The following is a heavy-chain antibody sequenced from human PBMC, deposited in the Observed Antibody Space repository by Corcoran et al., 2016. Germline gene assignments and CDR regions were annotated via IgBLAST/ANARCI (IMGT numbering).Heavy chain of an antibody. CDR1: GFTFSSYG. CDR2: ISYDGNNK. V-gene: IGHV3-30*18. Sequence: QVQLVESGGGVVQPGRSLRLSCAASGFTFSSYGMHWVRQAPGKGLEWVAVISYDGNNKYYADSVKGRFTISRDNSKNTLYLQMNSLRAEDTAVYYCAKDRGKRTIFGVVNYYYYGMDVWGQGTTVTVSS. CDR3: AKDRGKRTIFGVVNYYYYGMDV. D-gene: IGHD3-3*01. J-gene: IGHJ6*02.